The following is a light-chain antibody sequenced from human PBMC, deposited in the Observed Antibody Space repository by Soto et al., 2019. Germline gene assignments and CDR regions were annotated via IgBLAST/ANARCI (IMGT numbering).Light chain of an antibody. CDR3: QKYSSVPV. V-gene: IGKV1-27*01. J-gene: IGKJ3*01. Sequence: DIQMTQSPTSLSASVGDRVTITCRASQGIRNYVAWYQLIPEKAPQLLIYAASTLQSGVPSRFSGSGSGTDFTLTIHGLQPEDVAAYSCQKYSSVPVFGPGTKVEIK. CDR2: AAS. CDR1: QGIRNY.